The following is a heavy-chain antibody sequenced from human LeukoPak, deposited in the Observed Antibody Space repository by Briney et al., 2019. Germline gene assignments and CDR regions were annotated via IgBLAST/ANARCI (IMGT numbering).Heavy chain of an antibody. CDR1: GGSISSGDYY. D-gene: IGHD1-26*01. J-gene: IGHJ4*02. CDR2: IYYSGST. CDR3: ARTTPSGSYFDY. Sequence: SETLSLTCTVSGGSISSGDYYWSWIRQPPGKGLEWIGYIYYSGSTNYNPSLKSRVTISVDTSKNQFSLKLSSVTAADTAVYYCARTTPSGSYFDYWGQGTLVTVSS. V-gene: IGHV4-61*08.